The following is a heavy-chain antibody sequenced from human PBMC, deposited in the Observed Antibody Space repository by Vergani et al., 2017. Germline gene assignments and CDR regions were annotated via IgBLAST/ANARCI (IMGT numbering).Heavy chain of an antibody. CDR3: ARDYWSSTSLYFAY. V-gene: IGHV3-21*01. CDR2: ISSSSSNI. CDR1: GFTFSSYS. D-gene: IGHD2-2*01. Sequence: EVQLVESAGGLGKPGGSLRLSCAASGFTFSSYSMNWVRQAPGKVLEWVSFISSSSSNIYYADSVKGRFTISRDNAKTSLYLQMNRLRVEDTAVYYWARDYWSSTSLYFAYWGQGTLVTVSS. J-gene: IGHJ4*02.